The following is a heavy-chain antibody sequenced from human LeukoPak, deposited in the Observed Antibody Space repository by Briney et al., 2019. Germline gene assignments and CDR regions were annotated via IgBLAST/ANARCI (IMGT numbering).Heavy chain of an antibody. Sequence: PSETLSLTCTVSGGSVSSSHYYWGWIRQPPGKGLEWIGTIYYTGSTYYNPSLKSRVTISVDTSENQFSLKMNSVTAADTAVYYCARRTRHGDYLDYWGQGTLLTVSS. CDR2: IYYTGST. J-gene: IGHJ4*02. V-gene: IGHV4-39*01. CDR3: ARRTRHGDYLDY. CDR1: GGSVSSSHYY. D-gene: IGHD4-17*01.